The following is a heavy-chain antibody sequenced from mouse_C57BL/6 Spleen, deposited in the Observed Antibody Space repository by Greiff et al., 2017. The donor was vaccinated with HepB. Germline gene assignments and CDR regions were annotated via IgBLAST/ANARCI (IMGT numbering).Heavy chain of an antibody. J-gene: IGHJ3*01. D-gene: IGHD1-1*01. CDR3: AREDRAYYGSRFAY. CDR1: GFTFSSYA. CDR2: ISDGGSYT. V-gene: IGHV5-4*01. Sequence: EVKLVESGGGLVKPGGSLKLSCAASGFTFSSYAMSWVRQTPEKRLEWVATISDGGSYTYYPDNVKGRFTISRDNAKNNLYLNMSHLKSEDTAMYYCAREDRAYYGSRFAYWGQGTLVTVSA.